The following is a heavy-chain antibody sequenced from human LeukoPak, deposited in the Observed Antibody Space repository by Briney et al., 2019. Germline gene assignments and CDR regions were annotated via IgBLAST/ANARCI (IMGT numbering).Heavy chain of an antibody. CDR2: INPAGSGK. V-gene: IGHV3-7*01. CDR1: GFTLSSHW. D-gene: IGHD2-8*01. Sequence: PGGSLRLSCAASGFTLSSHWMSWVRQAPGKGLEWVANINPAGSGKDYVDSVKGRFTVSRDNAKNSLYLQMNSLRAEDTAVYYCARVGATNDLFDYWGQGTLVTVSS. J-gene: IGHJ4*02. CDR3: ARVGATNDLFDY.